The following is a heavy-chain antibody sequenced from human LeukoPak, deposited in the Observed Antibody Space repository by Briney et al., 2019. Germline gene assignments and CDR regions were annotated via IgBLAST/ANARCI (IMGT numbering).Heavy chain of an antibody. V-gene: IGHV1-8*01. J-gene: IGHJ6*03. CDR3: ARGIVLMVYDDYYYYMDV. Sequence: ASVKVSCKASGYTFTSYDINWVRQATGQGLEWMGWMNPNSGNTGYAQKFQGRVTMTRNTSISTAYMELSSLRPEDTAVYYCARGIVLMVYDDYYYYMDVWGKGTTVTVSS. CDR2: MNPNSGNT. CDR1: GYTFTSYD. D-gene: IGHD2-8*01.